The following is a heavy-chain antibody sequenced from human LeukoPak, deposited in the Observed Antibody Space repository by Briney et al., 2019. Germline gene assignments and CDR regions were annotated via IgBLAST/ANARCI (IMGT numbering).Heavy chain of an antibody. CDR1: GFTFCKYA. J-gene: IGHJ4*02. D-gene: IGHD6-19*01. Sequence: GGSLRLSCSASGFTFCKYAMHWVRQAPGKGLEYVSAINDNGRSTYYADSVKGRFSISRDNSKNTLYLQMSSLRAEDTAVYYCVKYSSGWYYDYWGQGTLVTVSS. CDR2: INDNGRST. V-gene: IGHV3-64D*09. CDR3: VKYSSGWYYDY.